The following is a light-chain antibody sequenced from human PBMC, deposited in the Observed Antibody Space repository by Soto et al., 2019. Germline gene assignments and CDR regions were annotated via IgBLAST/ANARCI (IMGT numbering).Light chain of an antibody. Sequence: EIVMTQSPATLSVSPGERATLSCRASQSISSNLAWYQQKPGQAPRLLIYGASTRATGIPARFSGSGSGTKFTLTIRSLQSEDFAVYYCQQYNYWPPWTFGQGTKVEIK. CDR2: GAS. J-gene: IGKJ1*01. V-gene: IGKV3-15*01. CDR3: QQYNYWPPWT. CDR1: QSISSN.